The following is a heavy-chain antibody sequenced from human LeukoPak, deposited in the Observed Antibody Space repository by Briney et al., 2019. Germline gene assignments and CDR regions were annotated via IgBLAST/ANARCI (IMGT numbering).Heavy chain of an antibody. Sequence: GKSLRLSCAASGFTFSNYGMHWVRQAPVKGLEWVAIISYEGSNQYYTDSVKRRFAISRDNSKNTLYLQMNSLRAEDTAVYYCAKDRSGLNWYFDLWGRGTLVTVSS. CDR2: ISYEGSNQ. CDR1: GFTFSNYG. D-gene: IGHD6-19*01. J-gene: IGHJ2*01. V-gene: IGHV3-30*18. CDR3: AKDRSGLNWYFDL.